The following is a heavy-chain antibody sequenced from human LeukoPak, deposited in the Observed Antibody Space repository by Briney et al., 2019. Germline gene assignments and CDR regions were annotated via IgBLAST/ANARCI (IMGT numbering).Heavy chain of an antibody. CDR3: GKDPRLYYMDV. CDR1: GGSISTTYNY. CDR2: IYYSGST. Sequence: SETLSLTCPVSGGSISTTYNYWGWIRQPPGKGLEWIGSIYYSGSTYYNSSLKSRLTISADPSQNQFSLKLSSVTAADTAVYYCGKDPRLYYMDVWGKGTTVTVSS. V-gene: IGHV4-39*07. J-gene: IGHJ6*03.